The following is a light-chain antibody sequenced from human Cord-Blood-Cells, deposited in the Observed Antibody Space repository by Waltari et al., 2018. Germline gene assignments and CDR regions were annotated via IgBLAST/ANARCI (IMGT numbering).Light chain of an antibody. J-gene: IGLJ3*02. Sequence: QSALTQPASVSGSPGQSITISCTGTSSDVGSYNLFSWYQQHPGKAPKLMIYGVSKRPSGVSNRFSGSKSGNTASLTISGLQAEDEADYYCCSYAGSSTVFGGGTKLTVL. CDR1: SSDVGSYNL. CDR2: GVS. V-gene: IGLV2-23*02. CDR3: CSYAGSSTV.